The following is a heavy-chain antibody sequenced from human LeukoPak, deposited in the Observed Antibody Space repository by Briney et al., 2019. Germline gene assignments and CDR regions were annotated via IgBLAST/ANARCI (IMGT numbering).Heavy chain of an antibody. CDR1: GFTFDDYA. J-gene: IGHJ5*02. D-gene: IGHD5-12*01. Sequence: GRSLRLSCAASGFTFDDYAMHWVRQAPGEGLGWVSGISWNSGSIGYADSVKGRFTISRDNAKNSLYLQMNSLRAEDPALYYCVYSGSANGSWGQGTLVTVSS. CDR2: ISWNSGSI. V-gene: IGHV3-9*01. CDR3: VYSGSANGS.